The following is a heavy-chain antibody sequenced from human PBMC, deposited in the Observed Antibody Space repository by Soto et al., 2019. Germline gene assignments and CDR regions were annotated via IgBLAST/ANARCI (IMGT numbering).Heavy chain of an antibody. D-gene: IGHD2-2*01. J-gene: IGHJ1*01. CDR2: ISGSGGST. Sequence: EVQLLESGGGLVQPGGSLRLSCAASGFTFSSYAMSWVRQAPGKGLEWVSAISGSGGSTYYADSVKGRFTISRDNSKNTLYLQMNSLRAEDTAVYYCGKPTSWHRRPEYFQHWGQGTLVTVSS. CDR3: GKPTSWHRRPEYFQH. CDR1: GFTFSSYA. V-gene: IGHV3-23*01.